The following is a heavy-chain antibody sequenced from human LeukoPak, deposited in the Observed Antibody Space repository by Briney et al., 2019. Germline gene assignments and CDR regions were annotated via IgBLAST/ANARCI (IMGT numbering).Heavy chain of an antibody. CDR3: ARGYYGAPMTFDN. CDR1: GFTFTSYN. Sequence: RRSLRLSCAVSGFTFTSYNMHWVRHVSGKGLVWVSRITTGVITTMYADSVKGRFTISRDNAKNTVHLQMSSLRAEDTAIYYCARGYYGAPMTFDNWGEGTLV. D-gene: IGHD4/OR15-4a*01. V-gene: IGHV3-74*03. J-gene: IGHJ4*02. CDR2: ITTGVITT.